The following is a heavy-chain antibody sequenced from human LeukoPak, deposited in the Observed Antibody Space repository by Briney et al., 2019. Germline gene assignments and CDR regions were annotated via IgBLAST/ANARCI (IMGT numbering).Heavy chain of an antibody. D-gene: IGHD5-24*01. V-gene: IGHV4-59*01. CDR3: AREMATSRGAFDI. CDR1: GGSISSYY. Sequence: SQTLSLTCTVSGGSISSYYWSWIRQPPGKGLEWIGYIYYSGSTNYNPSLKSRVTISVDTSKNQFSLKLSSVTAADTAVYYCAREMATSRGAFDIWGQGTMVTVSS. J-gene: IGHJ3*02. CDR2: IYYSGST.